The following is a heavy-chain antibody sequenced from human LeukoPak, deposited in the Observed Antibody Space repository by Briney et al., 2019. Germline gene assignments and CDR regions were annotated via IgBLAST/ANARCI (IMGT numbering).Heavy chain of an antibody. V-gene: IGHV3-30-3*01. Sequence: PGGSLRLSCAASGFTFSSYAMHWVRQAPGKGLVWVAVISYDGSNKYYADSVKGRFTISRDNSKNTLYLQMNSLRAEDMAVYYCARAAAGYDAFDIWGQGTMVTVSS. CDR1: GFTFSSYA. CDR3: ARAAAGYDAFDI. CDR2: ISYDGSNK. D-gene: IGHD6-13*01. J-gene: IGHJ3*02.